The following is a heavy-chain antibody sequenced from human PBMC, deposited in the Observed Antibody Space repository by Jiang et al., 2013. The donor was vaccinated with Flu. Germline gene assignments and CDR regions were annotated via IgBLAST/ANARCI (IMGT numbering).Heavy chain of an antibody. CDR1: TSYD. CDR3: ARGGLRYFDWLLFQGIDY. J-gene: IGHJ4*02. Sequence: TSYDINWVRQATGQGLEWMGWMNPNSGNTGYAQKFQGRVTMTRNTSVSTAYMELSSLRSEDTAVYYCARGGLRYFDWLLFQGIDYWGQGTLVTVSS. D-gene: IGHD3-9*01. V-gene: IGHV1-8*02. CDR2: MNPNSGNT.